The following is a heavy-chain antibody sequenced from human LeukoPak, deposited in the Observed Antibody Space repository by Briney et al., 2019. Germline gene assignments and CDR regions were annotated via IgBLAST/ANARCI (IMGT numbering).Heavy chain of an antibody. CDR1: GFTLSDYY. V-gene: IGHV3-23*01. CDR3: ATRLFGSGTYYIFDI. Sequence: GGSLRLSCAASGFTLSDYYMSWIRQAPGKGLEWVSKISTTGGSTNYADSVKGRFTISRDNSKNTLYLQVNSLRAEDTAVYYCATRLFGSGTYYIFDIWGQGTMVTVSS. CDR2: ISTTGGST. D-gene: IGHD3-10*01. J-gene: IGHJ3*02.